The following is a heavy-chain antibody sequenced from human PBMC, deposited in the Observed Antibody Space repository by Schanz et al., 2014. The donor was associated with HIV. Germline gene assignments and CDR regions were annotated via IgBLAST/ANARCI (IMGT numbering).Heavy chain of an antibody. CDR3: ARASPGIAAADTLGWFDP. J-gene: IGHJ5*02. CDR2: IYTTGDT. D-gene: IGHD6-13*01. Sequence: EVQLVESGGGLVQPGGSLRLSCAASGFTFSSYDMHWFRQGRGKGLEWVSTIYTTGDTYYQASVEGRFTISRENAKNSLYLQMNSLRAGDTAVYYCARASPGIAAADTLGWFDPWGQGTLVTVSS. V-gene: IGHV3-13*01. CDR1: GFTFSSYD.